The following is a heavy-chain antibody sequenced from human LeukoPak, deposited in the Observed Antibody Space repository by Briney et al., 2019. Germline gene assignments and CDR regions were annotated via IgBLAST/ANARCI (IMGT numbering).Heavy chain of an antibody. CDR3: ARHDRWELLGVSYFDY. CDR2: IYYSGST. V-gene: IGHV4-59*08. D-gene: IGHD1-26*01. Sequence: SETLSLTCTVSGGSISSYYWSWIRQPPGKGLEWIGYIYYSGSTNYNPSLKGRVTISVDTSKNQFSLKLSSVTAADTAVYYCARHDRWELLGVSYFDYWGQGTLVTVSS. CDR1: GGSISSYY. J-gene: IGHJ4*02.